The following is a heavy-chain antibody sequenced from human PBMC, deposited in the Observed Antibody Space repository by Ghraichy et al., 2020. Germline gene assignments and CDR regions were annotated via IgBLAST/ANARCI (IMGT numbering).Heavy chain of an antibody. CDR2: IYHSGST. Sequence: SETLSLTCAVSGYSISSGYYWGWIRQPPGKGLEWIGSIYHSGSTYYNPSLKSRVTISVDTSKNQFSLKLSSVTAADTAVYYCARDHRLLWFGELLYGHFDYWGQGTLVTVSS. CDR1: GYSISSGYY. J-gene: IGHJ4*02. CDR3: ARDHRLLWFGELLYGHFDY. D-gene: IGHD3-10*01. V-gene: IGHV4-38-2*02.